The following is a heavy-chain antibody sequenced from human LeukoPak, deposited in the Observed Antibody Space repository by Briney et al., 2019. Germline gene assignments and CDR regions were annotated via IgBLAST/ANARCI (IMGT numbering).Heavy chain of an antibody. Sequence: GGSLRLSCAASGFTFSSYSMNWVRQAPGKGLEWVSSISSSSSYIYYADSVKGRFTISRDNAKNSLYLQMNSLRAEDTAVYYCARDRGGYYYDSSGPPDIWGQGTMVTVSS. CDR1: GFTFSSYS. J-gene: IGHJ3*02. V-gene: IGHV3-21*01. CDR2: ISSSSSYI. CDR3: ARDRGGYYYDSSGPPDI. D-gene: IGHD3-22*01.